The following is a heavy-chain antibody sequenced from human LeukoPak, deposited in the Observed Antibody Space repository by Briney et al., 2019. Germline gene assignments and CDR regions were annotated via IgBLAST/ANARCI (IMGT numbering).Heavy chain of an antibody. CDR1: GYTFTSYD. V-gene: IGHV1-8*01. J-gene: IGHJ6*02. CDR3: AREWPDFWSGYSTYYYYYGMDV. D-gene: IGHD3-3*01. Sequence: ASVNVSCKASGYTFTSYDINWVRQATGQGLEWMGWMNPNSGNTGYAQKFQGRVTMTRNTSISTAYMELSSLRSEDTAVYYCAREWPDFWSGYSTYYYYYGMDVWGQGTTVTVSS. CDR2: MNPNSGNT.